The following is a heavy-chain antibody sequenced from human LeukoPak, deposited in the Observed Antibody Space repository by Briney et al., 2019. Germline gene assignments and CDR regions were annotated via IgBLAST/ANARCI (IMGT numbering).Heavy chain of an antibody. CDR2: IYTSGST. Sequence: SETLSLTCTVSGGSISSYYWSWIRQPAGKGLEWIGRIYTSGSTNYNPSLKSRVTMSVDTSKNQFSLKLSSVTAADTAVYYCAREAEDIVVVPAATYHYYYYMDVWGKGTTVTVSS. CDR3: AREAEDIVVVPAATYHYYYYMDV. J-gene: IGHJ6*03. D-gene: IGHD2-2*01. CDR1: GGSISSYY. V-gene: IGHV4-4*07.